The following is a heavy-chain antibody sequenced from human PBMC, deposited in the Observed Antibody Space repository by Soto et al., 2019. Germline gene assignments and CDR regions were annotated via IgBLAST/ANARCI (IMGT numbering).Heavy chain of an antibody. D-gene: IGHD2-8*02. CDR3: AKATATGGGAFDI. V-gene: IGHV3-23*01. CDR1: GFICSSYD. J-gene: IGHJ3*02. Sequence: EVQMLESGGGLVQPGGSLRLSCAASGFICSSYDMSWVRQAPGKALEWVSTILVSDSTHYDDSVRGRFTISRDRSKNTVYLQMNSLTAGDTAVYYCAKATATGGGAFDISGQGTMVTVSS. CDR2: ILVSDST.